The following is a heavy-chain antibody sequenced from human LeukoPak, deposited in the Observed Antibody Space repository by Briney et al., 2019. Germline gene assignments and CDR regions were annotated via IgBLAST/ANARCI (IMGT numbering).Heavy chain of an antibody. CDR1: GGSISSSGFY. V-gene: IGHV4-39*01. CDR3: ARTHSGSYYGLDY. Sequence: SETLSLTCTVSGGSISSSGFYWGWIRQPPGKGLGWIGSIYYTGSTYYNPSLKSRVTISVDTSKNQLSLKLSSVSAADTAVYYCARTHSGSYYGLDYWGQGTLVTVSS. J-gene: IGHJ4*02. CDR2: IYYTGST. D-gene: IGHD1-26*01.